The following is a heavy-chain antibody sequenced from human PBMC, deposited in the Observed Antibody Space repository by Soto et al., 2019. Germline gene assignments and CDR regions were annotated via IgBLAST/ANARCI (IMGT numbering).Heavy chain of an antibody. V-gene: IGHV3-66*01. Sequence: EVQLVESGGGLVQPGGSLRLSCAASGFTVSNNYMRWVRQAPGKGLEWVSLIYSGGATYYADSVKGRFTISRDNSKNTLYLQMNSLRAYDTAVYYCARDGTYNWVGGQGILVTVSS. CDR1: GFTVSNNY. CDR3: ARDGTYNWV. D-gene: IGHD1-1*01. CDR2: IYSGGAT. J-gene: IGHJ4*02.